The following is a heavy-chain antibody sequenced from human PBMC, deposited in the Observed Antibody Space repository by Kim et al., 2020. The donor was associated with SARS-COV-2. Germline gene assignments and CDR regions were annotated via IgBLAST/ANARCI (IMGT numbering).Heavy chain of an antibody. Sequence: GGSLRLSCAASGFTFTIYAMSWVRQAPGKGLEWVSDISGGGGGAFYADSVKGRFTISRDNSKNTLYLQMNSLRAEDTAVYFCAKKTGWQASDYSIDYWGPGTLVTVSS. V-gene: IGHV3-23*01. D-gene: IGHD3-16*01. CDR3: AKKTGWQASDYSIDY. CDR1: GFTFTIYA. CDR2: ISGGGGGA. J-gene: IGHJ4*02.